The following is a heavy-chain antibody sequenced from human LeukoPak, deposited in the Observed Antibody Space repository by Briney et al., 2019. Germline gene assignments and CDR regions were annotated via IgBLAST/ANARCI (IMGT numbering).Heavy chain of an antibody. V-gene: IGHV5-51*01. CDR1: GYSFTFYW. Sequence: GESLKISCKGSGYSFTFYWIGWVRQMPGKGLEWMGVIYPGDSDTRYSPSFQGQVTISADKSISTAYLQWSSLKASDTAMYYCARQGSSDPVSFDPWGQGTLVTVSS. D-gene: IGHD6-19*01. CDR2: IYPGDSDT. J-gene: IGHJ5*02. CDR3: ARQGSSDPVSFDP.